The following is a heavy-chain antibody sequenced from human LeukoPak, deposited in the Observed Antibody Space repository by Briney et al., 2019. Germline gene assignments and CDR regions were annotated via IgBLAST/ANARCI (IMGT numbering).Heavy chain of an antibody. D-gene: IGHD3-22*01. CDR2: IYTSGST. V-gene: IGHV4-4*09. CDR1: GASINSYY. J-gene: IGHJ3*02. CDR3: ARLNGYWNAFDI. Sequence: SETLSLTCTVSGASINSYYWSWIRQPPGKGLEWIGYIYTSGSTNYNPSLKSRVTISIDTSNNQFSLRLGSVTAADTAVYYCARLNGYWNAFDIWGQGTMVTVSS.